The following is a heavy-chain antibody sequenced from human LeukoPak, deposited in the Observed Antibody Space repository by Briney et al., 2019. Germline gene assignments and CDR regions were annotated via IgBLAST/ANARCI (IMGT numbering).Heavy chain of an antibody. CDR2: ISSSSIYI. V-gene: IGHV3-21*01. J-gene: IGHJ5*02. CDR1: GFTFSSYT. CDR3: ARRYCGGGSCYGWFDP. Sequence: GGSLRLSCAASGFTFSSYTMNWVRQAPGKGLEWVSSISSSSIYIYYADSLKGRFTISRDNAKNSLYLQMNSLRAEDTAVYYCARRYCGGGSCYGWFDPWGQGTLVTVSS. D-gene: IGHD2-15*01.